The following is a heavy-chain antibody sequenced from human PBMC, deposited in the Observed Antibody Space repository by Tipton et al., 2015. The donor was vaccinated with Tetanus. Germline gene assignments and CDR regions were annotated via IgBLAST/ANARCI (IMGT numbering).Heavy chain of an antibody. D-gene: IGHD1-26*01. Sequence: TLSLTCNVSGDSIRRSYWSWIRQPPGKGLEWIGHIFHSGSTNYNPSLKSRVTMSIDTFERQFSLKLTSVTSADTAVYYCAKVVGWGDYFDSWGQGILVTVSS. CDR2: IFHSGST. V-gene: IGHV4-59*01. J-gene: IGHJ4*02. CDR1: GDSIRRSY. CDR3: AKVVGWGDYFDS.